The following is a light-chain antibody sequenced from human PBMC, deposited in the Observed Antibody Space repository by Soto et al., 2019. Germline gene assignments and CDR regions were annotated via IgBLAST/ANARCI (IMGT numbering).Light chain of an antibody. J-gene: IGKJ4*01. Sequence: EIVLTQSPGTLSLSPGERTTLSCRASESVSNDLAWYQQKPGQSPRLLIYDASNRAAGIPARFSGSGSGTDFTLTISGLEPEDFAVYYCQKRHNWPLNFGGGTTVDIK. CDR2: DAS. CDR3: QKRHNWPLN. CDR1: ESVSND. V-gene: IGKV3-11*01.